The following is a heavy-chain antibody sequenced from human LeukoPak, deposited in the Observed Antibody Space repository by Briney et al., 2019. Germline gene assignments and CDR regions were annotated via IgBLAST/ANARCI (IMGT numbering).Heavy chain of an antibody. CDR2: IYHSGST. J-gene: IGHJ5*02. CDR3: ARHSRIVATISGNWFDP. D-gene: IGHD5-12*01. Sequence: PSGTLSLTCAVSGGSISSSNWWSWVRQPPGKGLEWIGEIYHSGSTNYNPSLKSRVTISVDTSKNQFSLKLSSVTAADTAVCYCARHSRIVATISGNWFDPWGQGTLVTVSS. CDR1: GGSISSSNW. V-gene: IGHV4-4*02.